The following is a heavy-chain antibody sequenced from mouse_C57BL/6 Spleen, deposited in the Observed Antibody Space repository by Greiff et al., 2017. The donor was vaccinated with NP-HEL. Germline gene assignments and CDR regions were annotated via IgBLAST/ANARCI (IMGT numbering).Heavy chain of an antibody. J-gene: IGHJ2*01. D-gene: IGHD3-2*02. CDR1: GYTFTDYE. Sequence: VQLVESGAELVRPGASVTLSCKASGYTFTDYEMHWVKQTPVHGLEWIGAIDPETGGTAYNQKFKGKAILTADKSSSTAYMELRSLTSEDSAVYYCPRLRYLDYWGQGTTLTVSS. CDR3: PRLRYLDY. V-gene: IGHV1-15*01. CDR2: IDPETGGT.